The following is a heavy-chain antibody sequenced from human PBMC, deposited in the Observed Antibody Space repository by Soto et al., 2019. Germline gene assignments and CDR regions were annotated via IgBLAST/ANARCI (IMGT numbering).Heavy chain of an antibody. D-gene: IGHD2-2*02. V-gene: IGHV1-2*02. J-gene: IGHJ6*02. CDR1: GYTFTGYY. CDR2: INPNSGGT. CDR3: ARVVPAAISGNHEVRYYYYGMDV. Sequence: ASVKVSCKASGYTFTGYYMHWVRQAPGQGLEWMGWINPNSGGTNYAQKFQGRVTMTRDTSNSTAYMELSRLRSDDTAVYYCARVVPAAISGNHEVRYYYYGMDVWGQGTTVTVSS.